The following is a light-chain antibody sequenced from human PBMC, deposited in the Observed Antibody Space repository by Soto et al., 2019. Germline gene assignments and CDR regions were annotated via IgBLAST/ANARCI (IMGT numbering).Light chain of an antibody. J-gene: IGKJ2*01. CDR3: QQYNDWSYT. V-gene: IGKV3-15*01. CDR1: QSVSSD. Sequence: EIVMTQSPATLSVSPGERATLSCRASQSVSSDLAWYQQKPGQAPRLLIYAASTRATGLPARFSGSGSGTEFTLTISSLQSEDFAVYYCQQYNDWSYTFGQGTRLDIK. CDR2: AAS.